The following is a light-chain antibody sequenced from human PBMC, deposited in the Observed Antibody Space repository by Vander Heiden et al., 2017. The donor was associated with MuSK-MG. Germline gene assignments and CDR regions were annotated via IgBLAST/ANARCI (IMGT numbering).Light chain of an antibody. CDR3: QQSYRGPPT. J-gene: IGKJ2*01. V-gene: IGKV1-39*01. CDR2: SGS. Sequence: DIQVTQSPSSASASVGDRVTITCRASHSLGTYLNWYQQKPGKAPKLLIYSGSNLESGAPPRFSGSGSGTDFSLTIFYLEPEDFASYFCQQSYRGPPTFGQGTKVETK. CDR1: HSLGTY.